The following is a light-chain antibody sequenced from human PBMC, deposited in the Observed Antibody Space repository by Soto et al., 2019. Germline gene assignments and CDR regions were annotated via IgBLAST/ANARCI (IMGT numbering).Light chain of an antibody. CDR2: DAS. V-gene: IGKV1-5*01. J-gene: IGKJ1*01. CDR3: QRYNNYFWA. CDR1: QSISSW. Sequence: DIQMTQSPSTLSASVGERVTITCRASQSISSWLAWYQQKPGKAPKLLIYDASSLEGGVPSRFSGSASGTEFTLTISSLQPGDAATYYCQRYNNYFWAFGQGTKVDIK.